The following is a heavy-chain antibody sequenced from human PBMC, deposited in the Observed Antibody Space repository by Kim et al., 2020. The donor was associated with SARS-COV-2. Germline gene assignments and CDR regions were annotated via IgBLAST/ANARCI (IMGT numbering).Heavy chain of an antibody. D-gene: IGHD6-25*01. Sequence: SQTLSLTCAISGDSVSSNSAAWNWIRQSPSRGLEWLGRTYYRSKWYNDYAVSVKSRIIINPNTSKNQFSLHLNSVSPEDTAMYYCARGTGGGYGLDYWGEGALVSLSS. CDR2: TYYRSKWYN. J-gene: IGHJ4*02. V-gene: IGHV6-1*01. CDR1: GDSVSSNSAA. CDR3: ARGTGGGYGLDY.